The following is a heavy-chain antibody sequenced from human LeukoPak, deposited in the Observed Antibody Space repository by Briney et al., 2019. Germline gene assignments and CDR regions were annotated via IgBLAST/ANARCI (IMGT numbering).Heavy chain of an antibody. J-gene: IGHJ4*02. V-gene: IGHV3-21*06. CDR2: ITSDSNTK. Sequence: GGSLRLSCAASGFTFSNYWMHWIRQVPGKGLEWVTSITSDSNTKNYAVSVRGRFTISRDNAKNSLYLEMNSLRAEDTAVYYCATRISTGLDWGQGTLVTVSS. CDR1: GFTFSNYW. CDR3: ATRISTGLD. D-gene: IGHD3-9*01.